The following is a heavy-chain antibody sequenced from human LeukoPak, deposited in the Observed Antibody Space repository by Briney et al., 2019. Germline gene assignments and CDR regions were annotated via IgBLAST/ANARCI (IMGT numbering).Heavy chain of an antibody. CDR2: INHSGST. V-gene: IGHV4-34*01. CDR1: GGSFSGYY. CDR3: ARGTHIPNIVVVVAAPVAFDY. Sequence: SETLSLTCAVYGGSFSGYYWSWIRQPPGKGLEWIGEINHSGSTNYSPSLKSRVAISVDTSKNQFSLKLSSVTAADTAVYYCARGTHIPNIVVVVAAPVAFDYWGQGTLVTVSS. J-gene: IGHJ4*02. D-gene: IGHD2-15*01.